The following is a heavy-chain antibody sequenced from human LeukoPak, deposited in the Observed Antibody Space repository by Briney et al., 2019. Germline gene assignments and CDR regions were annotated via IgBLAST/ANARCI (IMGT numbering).Heavy chain of an antibody. CDR1: GFTFDDYA. CDR3: ARDSHYYYYGMDV. D-gene: IGHD2-15*01. CDR2: ISWNSGSI. V-gene: IGHV3-9*01. J-gene: IGHJ6*02. Sequence: GRSLRLSCAASGFTFDDYAMHWVRQAPGKGLEWVSGISWNSGSIGYADSVKGRFTISRDNAKNSLYLQMNSLRAEDTAVYYCARDSHYYYYGMDVWGQGTTVTVSS.